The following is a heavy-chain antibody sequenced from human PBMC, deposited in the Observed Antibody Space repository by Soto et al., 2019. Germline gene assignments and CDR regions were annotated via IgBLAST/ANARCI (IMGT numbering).Heavy chain of an antibody. J-gene: IGHJ4*02. CDR2: ISSSSTYI. V-gene: IGHV3-21*01. Sequence: EVQLVESGGGLVKPGGSLRLSCAASGFTFSSYTMNWVRQAPGKGLEWVSSISSSSTYIYYPDSVKGRFTISRDNAKNSLYLQMNSLRAEDTAVYYCASPPYYFDTSGYSYWGQGTLVTVSS. D-gene: IGHD3-22*01. CDR1: GFTFSSYT. CDR3: ASPPYYFDTSGYSY.